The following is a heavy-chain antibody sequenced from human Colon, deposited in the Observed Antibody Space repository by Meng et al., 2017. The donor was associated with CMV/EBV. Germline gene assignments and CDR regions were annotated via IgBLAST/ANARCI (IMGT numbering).Heavy chain of an antibody. CDR2: IIPLHGMT. Sequence: SVNVSCKASGGGFTSYSILWVRQAPGQGREWMGWIIPLHGMTDYEQNFQDRVTITADKSTSTVYMELRSLRAEDTAVYYCARVEYCNYCSCHFLSPWGQGSLVTVSS. J-gene: IGHJ5*02. CDR1: GGGFTSYS. CDR3: ARVEYCNYCSCHFLSP. V-gene: IGHV1-69*10. D-gene: IGHD2/OR15-2a*01.